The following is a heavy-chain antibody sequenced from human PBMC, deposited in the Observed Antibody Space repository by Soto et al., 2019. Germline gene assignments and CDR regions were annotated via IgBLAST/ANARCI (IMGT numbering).Heavy chain of an antibody. CDR3: ARAYPTYDFWSGYSLSYYFDC. D-gene: IGHD3-3*01. Sequence: SETLSLTCAVCGGSFSGYYWSWIRQPPGKGLEWIGEINHSGSTNYNPSLKSRVTISVDTSKNQFSLKLSSVTAADTAVYYCARAYPTYDFWSGYSLSYYFDCGGQGALVTVA. V-gene: IGHV4-34*01. CDR2: INHSGST. J-gene: IGHJ4*02. CDR1: GGSFSGYY.